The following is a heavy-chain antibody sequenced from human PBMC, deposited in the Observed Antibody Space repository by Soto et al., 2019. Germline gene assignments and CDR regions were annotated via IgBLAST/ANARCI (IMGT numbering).Heavy chain of an antibody. CDR1: GYIFTSYW. D-gene: IGHD5-12*01. J-gene: IGHJ4*02. CDR2: IKPSGGST. Sequence: QVQLVQSGAEVKRPGDSVTVSCKTSGYIFTSYWIHWVRQAPGQGLEWMGLIKPSGGSTTYAQKFQGRVTMTGDTRTSTVYMELRSLKAEDTAVYYCMRVEGYSAGERDWGQGRVVTVSS. CDR3: MRVEGYSAGERD. V-gene: IGHV1-46*01.